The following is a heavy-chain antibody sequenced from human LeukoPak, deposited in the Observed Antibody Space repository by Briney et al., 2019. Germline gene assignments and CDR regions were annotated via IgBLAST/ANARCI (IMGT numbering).Heavy chain of an antibody. V-gene: IGHV3-23*01. CDR2: ITGRGGNT. D-gene: IGHD6-25*01. CDR3: ARDRAAFDY. Sequence: GGSLRLSCAASGFTFSSFPMSWVRQAAGKGLQWVSGITGRGGNTYYADSVEGRFTISRGNSKNTLSLQMDSLRAEDTAVYYCARDRAAFDYWGQGTLVTVSS. CDR1: GFTFSSFP. J-gene: IGHJ4*02.